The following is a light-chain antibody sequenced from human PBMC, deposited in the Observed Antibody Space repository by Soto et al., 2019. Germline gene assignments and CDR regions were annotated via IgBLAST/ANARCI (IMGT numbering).Light chain of an antibody. Sequence: EIVLTQPPATLSLSPGERATLSCRASQSVSSYLAWYQQKPGQAPRLLIYDASNRATGIPARFSGSGSGTDFTLTISSLEPEDFAVYYCQQRRNWPPWTFGQGTKVDIK. CDR3: QQRRNWPPWT. CDR2: DAS. CDR1: QSVSSY. J-gene: IGKJ1*01. V-gene: IGKV3-11*01.